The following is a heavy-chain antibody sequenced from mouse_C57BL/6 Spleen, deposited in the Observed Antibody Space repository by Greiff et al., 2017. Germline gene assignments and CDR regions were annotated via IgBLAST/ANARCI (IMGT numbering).Heavy chain of an antibody. Sequence: VQLQQPGAELVRPGSSVKLSCKASGYTFTSYWMHWVKQRPIQGLEWIGNIDPSDSETHYNQKFKDKATLTVDKSSSTAYMQLSSLTSEDSAVYYCARGSNPRAMDYWGQGTSVTVSS. J-gene: IGHJ4*01. D-gene: IGHD6-1*01. CDR3: ARGSNPRAMDY. V-gene: IGHV1-52*01. CDR2: IDPSDSET. CDR1: GYTFTSYW.